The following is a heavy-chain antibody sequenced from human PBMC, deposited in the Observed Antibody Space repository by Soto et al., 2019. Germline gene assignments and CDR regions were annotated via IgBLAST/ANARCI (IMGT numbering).Heavy chain of an antibody. CDR2: ISGSGGST. CDR3: AKWINPQKLPPYNWNDCGFDY. D-gene: IGHD1-20*01. CDR1: GFTFSSYA. Sequence: GGSLRLSCAASGFTFSSYAMSWVRQAPGKGLEWVSAISGSGGSTYYPNSVKGRFTISRDNSKNTLYLQMNSLRAEDTAVYYCAKWINPQKLPPYNWNDCGFDYWGQGTLVTVSS. V-gene: IGHV3-23*01. J-gene: IGHJ4*02.